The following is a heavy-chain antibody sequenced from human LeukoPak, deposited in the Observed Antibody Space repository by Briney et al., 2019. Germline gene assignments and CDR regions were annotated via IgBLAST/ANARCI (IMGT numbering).Heavy chain of an antibody. CDR2: INAGNGNT. CDR3: ARDTRYSSSCDY. J-gene: IGHJ4*02. Sequence: ASVKVSFTASGYTFTSYAMHWVRQAPGQRLEWMGWINAGNGNTKYSQKFQGRVTITRDTSASTAYMELSSLRSEDTAVYYCARDTRYSSSCDYWGQGTLVTVSS. CDR1: GYTFTSYA. V-gene: IGHV1-3*01. D-gene: IGHD6-6*01.